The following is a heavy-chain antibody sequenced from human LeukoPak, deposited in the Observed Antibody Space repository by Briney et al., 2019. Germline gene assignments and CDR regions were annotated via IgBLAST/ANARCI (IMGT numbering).Heavy chain of an antibody. CDR1: GYTFTTYY. Sequence: GASVKVSCKASGYTFTTYYIHWMRHAPGQGLEWMGWINPNSGGTSYAQKYQGRVTVTMDTSITTAYMELSSLRSDDTAVYYCARDGSVPYDYWGQGTLVTVSS. V-gene: IGHV1-2*02. J-gene: IGHJ4*02. CDR2: INPNSGGT. CDR3: ARDGSVPYDY.